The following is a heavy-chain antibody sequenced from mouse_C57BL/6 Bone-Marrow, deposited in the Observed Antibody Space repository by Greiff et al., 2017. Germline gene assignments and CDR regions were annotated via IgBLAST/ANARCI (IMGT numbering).Heavy chain of an antibody. CDR2: IDPENGDT. CDR3: TPYDYEGPWFAY. Sequence: EVQLQQSGAELVRPGASVKLSCTASGFTINDYYMHWVKQRPEQGLEWIGWIDPENGDTEYASKFQGKATITADTSSNTAYLQLSSLTSEDTAVYYCTPYDYEGPWFAYWGQGTLVTVSA. D-gene: IGHD2-4*01. V-gene: IGHV14-4*01. J-gene: IGHJ3*01. CDR1: GFTINDYY.